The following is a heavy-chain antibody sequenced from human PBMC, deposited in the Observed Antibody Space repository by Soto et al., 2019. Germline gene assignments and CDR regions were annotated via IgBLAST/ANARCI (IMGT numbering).Heavy chain of an antibody. CDR1: GYTFTSYD. J-gene: IGHJ4*02. V-gene: IGHV1-2*02. D-gene: IGHD2-8*01. CDR3: ATDSPRPYCTNAVSYIVY. Sequence: ASVKVSCKTAGYTFTSYDIYWVRQATGQGLEWMGWINPNRGGTNYAQQFQGRVTMTRDTSLITAYMELSRLRSDDTAVYYFATDSPRPYCTNAVSYIVYWGEATLGTVSS. CDR2: INPNRGGT.